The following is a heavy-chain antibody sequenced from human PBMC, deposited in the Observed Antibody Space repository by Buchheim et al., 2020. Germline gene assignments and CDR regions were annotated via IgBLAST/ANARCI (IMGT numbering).Heavy chain of an antibody. D-gene: IGHD2-15*01. J-gene: IGHJ4*02. V-gene: IGHV3-74*03. CDR3: SKDMSGAEDS. CDR2: INEDGSHT. CDR1: GFTFGRYW. Sequence: EVQVVESGGGLVQPGGSLRLSCAASGFTFGRYWMHWVRQAPGGALVWVSRINEDGSHTTYTDSVKGRFTISRDNAKNTLYLQMNSLTAVDTAVYYCSKDMSGAEDSWGQGTL.